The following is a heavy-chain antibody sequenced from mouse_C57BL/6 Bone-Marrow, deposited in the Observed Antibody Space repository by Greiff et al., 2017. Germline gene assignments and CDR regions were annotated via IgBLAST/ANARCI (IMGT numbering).Heavy chain of an antibody. Sequence: QVQLKQPGAELVKPGASVKLSCKASGYTFTTSWLQWLKQRPGQGLEWIGEIDPSDGYTNYNQKFKGKATLTVATSSSTAYMQLSSLTSEDSAVYYCARFGYCCCDYEFGCWGKRILVTVS. V-gene: IGHV1-50*01. CDR1: GYTFTTSW. CDR2: IDPSDGYT. D-gene: IGHD2-13*01. J-gene: IGHJ3*02. CDR3: ARFGYCCCDYEFGC.